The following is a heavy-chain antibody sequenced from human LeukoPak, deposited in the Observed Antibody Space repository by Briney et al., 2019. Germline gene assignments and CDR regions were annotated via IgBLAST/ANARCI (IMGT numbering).Heavy chain of an antibody. D-gene: IGHD3-9*01. CDR2: ISAYNGNT. V-gene: IGHV1-18*01. Sequence: GASVKVSCKASGYTFTSYGISWVRQAPGQGLEWMGWISAYNGNTNYAQKLQGRVTMTTDTSTSTAYMELRSLRSEDTAVYYCAREPIYYDILTADYYYYYGMDVWGQGTTVTVSS. J-gene: IGHJ6*02. CDR1: GYTFTSYG. CDR3: AREPIYYDILTADYYYYYGMDV.